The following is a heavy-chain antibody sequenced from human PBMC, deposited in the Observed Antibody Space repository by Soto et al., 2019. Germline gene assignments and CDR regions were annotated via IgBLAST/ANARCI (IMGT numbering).Heavy chain of an antibody. Sequence: PGGSLRLSCAASGITFSSYSMNWVRQAPGKGLEWVSSISSSSNYIFYADSVKGRFTISRDNAKNTLYLQMNSLRAEDTAVYYCARDRGSGSYYYFDYWGKGTLVTVSS. V-gene: IGHV3-21*01. CDR1: GITFSSYS. CDR3: ARDRGSGSYYYFDY. J-gene: IGHJ4*02. CDR2: ISSSSNYI. D-gene: IGHD3-10*01.